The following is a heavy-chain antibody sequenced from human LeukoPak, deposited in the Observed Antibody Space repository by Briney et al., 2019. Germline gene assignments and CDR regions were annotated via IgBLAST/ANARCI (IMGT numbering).Heavy chain of an antibody. CDR2: IKEDGSEK. CDR3: ARSSYYCFDY. CDR1: GFTFTSYW. J-gene: IGHJ4*02. D-gene: IGHD2-21*01. V-gene: IGHV3-7*01. Sequence: GGSLRLSCAASGFTFTSYWMYWVRQAPGKGLEWVADIKEDGSEKYYVDSVKGRFTISRDNAKNSLYLQMNSLRAEDTALHYCARSSYYCFDYWGQGTLVTVSS.